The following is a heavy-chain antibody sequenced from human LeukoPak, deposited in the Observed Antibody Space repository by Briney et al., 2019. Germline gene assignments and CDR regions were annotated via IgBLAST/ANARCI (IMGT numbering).Heavy chain of an antibody. CDR3: ARGTLYYYFDY. J-gene: IGHJ4*02. CDR1: GGSISGYY. CDR2: IFYSGGT. Sequence: SETLSLTCTVSGGSISGYYWSWIRQPPGKGLEWIGYIFYSGGTNYNPSLKSQVTISIDTSKNQFSLRLTSVTAADTAVYYCARGTLYYYFDYWGQGTLVTVSS. D-gene: IGHD3/OR15-3a*01. V-gene: IGHV4-59*01.